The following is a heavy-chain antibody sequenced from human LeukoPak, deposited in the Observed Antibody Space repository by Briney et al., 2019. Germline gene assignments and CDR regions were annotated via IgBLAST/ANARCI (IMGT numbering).Heavy chain of an antibody. D-gene: IGHD5-18*01. CDR1: GGTFSGYA. CDR3: ARYSYGRTSHFDY. V-gene: IGHV1-69*13. CDR2: IIPIFGTA. J-gene: IGHJ4*02. Sequence: SVKVSCKASGGTFSGYAISWVRQAPGQGLEWMGGIIPIFGTANYAQKFQGRVTITADESTSTAYMELSSLRSEDTAVYYCARYSYGRTSHFDYWGQGTLVTVSS.